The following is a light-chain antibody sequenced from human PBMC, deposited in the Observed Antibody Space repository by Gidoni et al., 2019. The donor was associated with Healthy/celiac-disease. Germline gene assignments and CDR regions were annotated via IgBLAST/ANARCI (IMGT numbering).Light chain of an antibody. J-gene: IGKJ2*01. CDR3: QQYGSSTPEYT. CDR2: GAS. CDR1: QSVSSSY. V-gene: IGKV3-20*01. Sequence: ELVLTQHPGTLSLSPGERATRSCRASQSVSSSYLAWYQQKPSQAPRLLIYGASGRATGIPDRFSGSGSGTDFALTLSRLGPEDFAVDYCQQYGSSTPEYTFGQGTKLEIK.